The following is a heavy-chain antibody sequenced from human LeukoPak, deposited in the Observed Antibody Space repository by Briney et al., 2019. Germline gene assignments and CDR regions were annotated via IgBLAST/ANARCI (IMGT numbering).Heavy chain of an antibody. Sequence: RPSETLSLTCTVSGGSISSYYWSWIRQPPGKGLEWIGYIYYSGSTNYNPSLKSRVTISVDTSKNQFSLKLSSVTAADTAVYYCARVLRNYYDSSGYYQRTSLFDYWAREPWSPSPQ. CDR1: GGSISSYY. V-gene: IGHV4-59*01. J-gene: IGHJ4*02. CDR3: ARVLRNYYDSSGYYQRTSLFDY. D-gene: IGHD3-22*01. CDR2: IYYSGST.